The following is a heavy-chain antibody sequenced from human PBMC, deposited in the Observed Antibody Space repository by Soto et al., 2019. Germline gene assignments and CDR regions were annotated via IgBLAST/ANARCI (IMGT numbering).Heavy chain of an antibody. Sequence: VQLLESGGGLVQPGGSLRLSCAASGFTFTNYAMSWVRQAPGKGLEWVSSISGSGGSTSYADSVKGRFTISRDNSKNTLYLQMNSLRAEDTAVYYCAKLSNYDTSGYFDGYWGQGTLVTVSS. V-gene: IGHV3-23*01. CDR1: GFTFTNYA. CDR2: ISGSGGST. D-gene: IGHD3-22*01. J-gene: IGHJ4*02. CDR3: AKLSNYDTSGYFDGY.